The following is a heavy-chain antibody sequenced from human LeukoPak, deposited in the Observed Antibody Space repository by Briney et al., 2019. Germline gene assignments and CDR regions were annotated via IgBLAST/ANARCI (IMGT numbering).Heavy chain of an antibody. Sequence: PGGSLRLSCAASGFTFSDYYMSWIRQAPGKGLEWVSYISSSGSTIYYADSVKGRFTISRDNAKNSLYLQMNSLRAEDTALYYCAREYDIVANALDYWGQGTLVTVSS. V-gene: IGHV3-11*01. CDR1: GFTFSDYY. J-gene: IGHJ4*02. D-gene: IGHD5-12*01. CDR3: AREYDIVANALDY. CDR2: ISSSGSTI.